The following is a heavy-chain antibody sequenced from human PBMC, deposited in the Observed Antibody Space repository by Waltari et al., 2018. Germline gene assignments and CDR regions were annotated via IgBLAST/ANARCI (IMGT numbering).Heavy chain of an antibody. J-gene: IGHJ5*02. CDR3: AKDSCEGRGGGSCYNP. CDR1: GFTFNNYA. Sequence: EVQLLESGGGLVQPGGSLRLSCAVSGFTFNNYAMPWVRQAPGKGPEWVSSITHSASYTYYRDSVKGRFTISRDNSESTLYLQMNNLRAEDTAIYYCAKDSCEGRGGGSCYNPWGQGTLVTVSS. D-gene: IGHD2-15*01. V-gene: IGHV3-23*01. CDR2: ITHSASYT.